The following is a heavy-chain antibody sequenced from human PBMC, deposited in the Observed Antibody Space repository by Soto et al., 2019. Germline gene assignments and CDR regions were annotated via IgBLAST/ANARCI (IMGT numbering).Heavy chain of an antibody. J-gene: IGHJ4*02. Sequence: GGSRRLSWAASGFTFSSFAMSWARQVPGRGRGWVSAISGSGGSTYYADSVKGRFTISRDNSKNTLYLQMNSLRAEDTAVYYCANVLRFLEWLFDWGQGTLVTVSS. D-gene: IGHD3-3*01. CDR3: ANVLRFLEWLFD. CDR2: ISGSGGST. V-gene: IGHV3-23*01. CDR1: GFTFSSFA.